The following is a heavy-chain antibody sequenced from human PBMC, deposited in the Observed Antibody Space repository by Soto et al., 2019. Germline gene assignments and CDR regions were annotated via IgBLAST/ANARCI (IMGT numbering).Heavy chain of an antibody. CDR2: IKQDGSEK. J-gene: IGHJ4*02. CDR3: ARVPPGIAATSCYFDY. V-gene: IGHV3-7*01. D-gene: IGHD2-15*01. CDR1: GFLFSTYW. Sequence: EVQLVESGGGLVQRGESLRLSCAASGFLFSTYWMSWVRQAPGKGLEWVSNIKQDGSEKYYVDSVKGRFTISRDKVMNSVYLQRNSLRAEDTAVYYCARVPPGIAATSCYFDYWGQGTLVTVS.